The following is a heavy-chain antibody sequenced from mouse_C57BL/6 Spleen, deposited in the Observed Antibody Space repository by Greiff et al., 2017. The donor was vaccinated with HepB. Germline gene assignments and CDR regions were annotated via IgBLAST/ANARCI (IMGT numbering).Heavy chain of an antibody. Sequence: QVQLQQPGTELVKPGASVKLSCKASGYTFTSYWMHWVKQRPGQGLEWIGNINPSNGGTNYNEKFKSKATLTVDKYSSTAYMKLSSLTSEDSAVYYCARTGGSSFWFAYWGQGTLVTVSA. J-gene: IGHJ3*01. CDR1: GYTFTSYW. CDR3: ARTGGSSFWFAY. D-gene: IGHD1-1*01. CDR2: INPSNGGT. V-gene: IGHV1-53*01.